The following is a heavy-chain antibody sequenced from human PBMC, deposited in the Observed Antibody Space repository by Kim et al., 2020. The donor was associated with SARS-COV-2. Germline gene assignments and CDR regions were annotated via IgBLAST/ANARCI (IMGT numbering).Heavy chain of an antibody. CDR3: ARILLVTAIQNWFDP. J-gene: IGHJ5*02. CDR2: IYYSGST. CDR1: GGSISSSSYY. D-gene: IGHD2-21*02. Sequence: SETLSLTCTVSGGSISSSSYYWGWIRQPPGKGLEWIGSIYYSGSTYYNPSLKSRVTISVDTSKNQFSLKLSSVTAADTAVYYCARILLVTAIQNWFDPWGQGTLVTVSS. V-gene: IGHV4-39*01.